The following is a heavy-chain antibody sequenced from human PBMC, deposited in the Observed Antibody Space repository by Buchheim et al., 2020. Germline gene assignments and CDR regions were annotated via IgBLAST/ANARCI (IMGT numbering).Heavy chain of an antibody. V-gene: IGHV4-59*01. D-gene: IGHD3-16*01. CDR2: IYYSGST. CDR3: ARGHDGLGY. CDR1: GASISSYY. J-gene: IGHJ4*02. Sequence: QVQLRESGPGLVKPSETLSLTCTVSGASISSYYWSWVRQPPGKGLEWIGYIYYSGSTNYNPSLMSRVTISVDTSKNQFSLKLSSVTAADTAVYYCARGHDGLGYWGQGTL.